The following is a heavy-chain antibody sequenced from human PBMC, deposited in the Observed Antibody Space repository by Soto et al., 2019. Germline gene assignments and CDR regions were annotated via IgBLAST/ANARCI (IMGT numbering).Heavy chain of an antibody. CDR2: IYTGGSI. CDR1: GGSLSNYY. CDR3: ARDLDSSGFSPDWSDP. J-gene: IGHJ5*02. D-gene: IGHD3-22*01. V-gene: IGHV4-4*07. Sequence: PSETLSLTCTVSGGSLSNYYWSWMRQPTGKGLEWIGRIYTGGSINYNPSLKSRVTMSVDTSKQQFSLKLTSVTAADTAVYYCARDLDSSGFSPDWSDPWGQGTLVTVSS.